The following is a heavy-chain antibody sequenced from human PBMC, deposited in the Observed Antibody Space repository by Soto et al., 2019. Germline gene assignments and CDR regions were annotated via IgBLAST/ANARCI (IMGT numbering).Heavy chain of an antibody. CDR1: GGSISSYY. V-gene: IGHV4-59*01. J-gene: IGHJ6*03. CDR3: ARGSDPYYYYYMDL. CDR2: IYYSGST. Sequence: SETLSLTCTVSGGSISSYYWSWIRQPPGKGLEWIGYIYYSGSTNYNPSLKSRVTISVDTSKNQFSLKLSSVTAADTAVYYCARGSDPYYYYYMDLWGKGTTVTVSS.